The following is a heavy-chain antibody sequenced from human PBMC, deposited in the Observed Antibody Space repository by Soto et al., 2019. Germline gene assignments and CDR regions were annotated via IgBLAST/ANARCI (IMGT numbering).Heavy chain of an antibody. Sequence: ASVKVSCKASGYTFSNFAMHWVRQAPGQRLEWMGWINAGNGNTKYSQKFQGRVTITRDTSASTAYMELSSLRSEDTAVYYCAASYGDSPTGMDVWGQGTTVTLSS. J-gene: IGHJ6*02. CDR2: INAGNGNT. D-gene: IGHD4-17*01. CDR3: AASYGDSPTGMDV. V-gene: IGHV1-3*01. CDR1: GYTFSNFA.